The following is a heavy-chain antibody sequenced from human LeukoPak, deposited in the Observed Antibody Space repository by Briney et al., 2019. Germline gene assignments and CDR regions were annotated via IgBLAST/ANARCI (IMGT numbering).Heavy chain of an antibody. D-gene: IGHD3-10*01. CDR3: ARRLLSYYGSGSFDY. V-gene: IGHV4-39*01. CDR2: IYYSGST. CDR1: GGSISSSSYY. J-gene: IGHJ4*02. Sequence: SETLSLTCTVSGGSISSSSYYWGWIRQPPGKGLEWIGSIYYSGSTYYNPSLKSRVTISVDTSKNQFSLKLSSVTAADTAVYYCARRLLSYYGSGSFDYWGQGTLVTVSS.